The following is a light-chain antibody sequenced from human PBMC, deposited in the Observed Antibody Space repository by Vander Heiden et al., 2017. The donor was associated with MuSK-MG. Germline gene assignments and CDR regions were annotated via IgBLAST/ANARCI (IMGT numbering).Light chain of an antibody. CDR3: QHDDSSPRT. CDR1: QGISRY. Sequence: ASRMTQSPSSLSASTGDRVTITCRASQGISRYFAWHQQTPGKAPKLLFYASSTSQSGVPSRFSGSASGTDFTLTISLLHSEDFATYYRQHDDSSPRTFGQGTKVEIK. V-gene: IGKV1-8*01. J-gene: IGKJ1*01. CDR2: ASS.